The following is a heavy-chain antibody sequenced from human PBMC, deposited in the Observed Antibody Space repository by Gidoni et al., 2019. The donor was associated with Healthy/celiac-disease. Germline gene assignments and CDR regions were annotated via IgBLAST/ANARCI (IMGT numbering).Heavy chain of an antibody. Sequence: QVQLQQWGAGLLKPSETLSLTCAVYGGSFSGSYWSWIRQPPGKGLEWLGEIKHSGSTNYNPSLKSRVTISVDTSKNQFSLKLSSVTAADTAVYYCARHLRLWGIAAAGRPLDYWGQGTLVTVSS. CDR2: IKHSGST. V-gene: IGHV4-34*01. CDR3: ARHLRLWGIAAAGRPLDY. J-gene: IGHJ4*02. CDR1: GGSFSGSY. D-gene: IGHD6-13*01.